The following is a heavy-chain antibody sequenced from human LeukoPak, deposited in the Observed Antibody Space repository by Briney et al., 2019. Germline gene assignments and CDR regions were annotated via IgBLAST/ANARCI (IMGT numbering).Heavy chain of an antibody. CDR3: ARRSSSTGWSFDY. J-gene: IGHJ4*02. CDR2: IYSSGST. CDR1: GGSISSYY. Sequence: PSGTLSLTCTVSGGSISSYYWTWIRQPPGKGLEWIGQIYSSGSTNYNPSLKSRVTISVDTSKNQFSLELNSVTAADTALYYCARRSSSTGWSFDYWGQGTLVAVSS. D-gene: IGHD6-19*01. V-gene: IGHV4-59*08.